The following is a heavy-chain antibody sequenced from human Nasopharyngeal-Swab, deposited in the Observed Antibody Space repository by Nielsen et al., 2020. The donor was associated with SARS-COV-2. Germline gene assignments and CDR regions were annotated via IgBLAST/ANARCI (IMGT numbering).Heavy chain of an antibody. CDR1: GFTFDDYA. D-gene: IGHD6-13*01. Sequence: GESLKISCAASGFTFDDYAMHWVRQAPGKGPEWVSLISGDGGSTYYADSVKGRFTISRDNSKNSLYLQMNSLRTEDTALYYCAKGSYSSSWYFGRGGHYYGMDVWGQGTTVTVPS. V-gene: IGHV3-43*02. CDR3: AKGSYSSSWYFGRGGHYYGMDV. CDR2: ISGDGGST. J-gene: IGHJ6*02.